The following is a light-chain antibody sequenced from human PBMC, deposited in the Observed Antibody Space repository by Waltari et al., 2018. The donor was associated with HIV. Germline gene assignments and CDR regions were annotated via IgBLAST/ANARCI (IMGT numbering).Light chain of an antibody. CDR1: SLRTYY. CDR3: NSRDTSGNRLL. Sequence: SSELTQDPAVSVALGQTVRITCRGDSLRTYYGSWYQQKPGQAPILVIYGKNYRPQGIPERFSGSNSENTASLIITGAQAEDEADYYCNSRDTSGNRLLFGGGTKLTVI. CDR2: GKN. J-gene: IGLJ3*02. V-gene: IGLV3-19*01.